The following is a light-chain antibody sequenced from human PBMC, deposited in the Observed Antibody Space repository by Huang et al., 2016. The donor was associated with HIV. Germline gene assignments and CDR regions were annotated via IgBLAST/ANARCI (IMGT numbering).Light chain of an antibody. CDR3: MQGLQAPPT. V-gene: IGKV2-28*01. CDR2: MSS. J-gene: IGKJ2*01. Sequence: EIVVTQSPLSLPVTPGQPASISCKSSQNLLDWYLQKPGQSPQLLLFMSSNRAPGVSDRFSGSGSGTDFTLEISRVEAGDVGVYYCMQGLQAPPTFGQGTKLEI. CDR1: QNL.